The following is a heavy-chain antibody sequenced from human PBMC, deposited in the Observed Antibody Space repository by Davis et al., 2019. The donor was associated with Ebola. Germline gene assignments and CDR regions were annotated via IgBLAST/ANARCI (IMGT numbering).Heavy chain of an antibody. CDR2: ISAYNGNT. Sequence: ASVKVSCKASGYTFTSYGISWVRQAPGQGLEWMGWISAYNGNTNYAQKLQGRVTMTTDTSTSTADMELRSLRSDDTAVYYCARDLQNYGSGSYYQAYYYYGMDVWGQGTTVTVSS. V-gene: IGHV1-18*01. CDR3: ARDLQNYGSGSYYQAYYYYGMDV. D-gene: IGHD3-10*01. CDR1: GYTFTSYG. J-gene: IGHJ6*02.